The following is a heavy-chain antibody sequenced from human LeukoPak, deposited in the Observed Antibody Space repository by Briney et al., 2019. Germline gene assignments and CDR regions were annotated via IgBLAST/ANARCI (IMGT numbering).Heavy chain of an antibody. CDR1: GDSISSYY. J-gene: IGHJ4*02. CDR3: ARHDWQQQHPGW. V-gene: IGHV4-59*08. D-gene: IGHD6-13*01. CDR2: IYDSGST. Sequence: SETLSLTCTVSGDSISSYYWSWIRQPPGKGLEWIGYIYDSGSTNYNPSLKSRVTISVDTSKNQFSLKLSSVTAADTAVYYCARHDWQQQHPGWWGQGTLVTVSS.